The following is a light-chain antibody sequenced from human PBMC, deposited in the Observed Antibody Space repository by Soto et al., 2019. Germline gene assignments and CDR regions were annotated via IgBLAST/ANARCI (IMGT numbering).Light chain of an antibody. V-gene: IGKV4-1*01. CDR1: QSVLYSSNNRNY. J-gene: IGKJ4*01. Sequence: DIVMTKSPDSLAVSLGERATINCKSSQSVLYSSNNRNYLAWYQQRPGQPPKLLLYWASTREYGVPDRFSGSGSGTDFTLTISSLHAEDVAVYYCQQYSSSPLTFGGGTKVEIK. CDR2: WAS. CDR3: QQYSSSPLT.